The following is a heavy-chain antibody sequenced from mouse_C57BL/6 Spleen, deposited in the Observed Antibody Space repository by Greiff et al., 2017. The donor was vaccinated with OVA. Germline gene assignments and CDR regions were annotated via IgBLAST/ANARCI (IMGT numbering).Heavy chain of an antibody. CDR1: GFTFSSYT. D-gene: IGHD2-3*01. J-gene: IGHJ4*01. Sequence: EVMLVESGGGLVKPGGSLKLSCAASGFTFSSYTMSWVRQTPEKRLEWVATISGGGGNTYYPDSVKGRFTISRDNAKNTLYLQMSSLRSEDTALYYCARQMISYAMDYWGQGTSVTVSS. V-gene: IGHV5-9*01. CDR2: ISGGGGNT. CDR3: ARQMISYAMDY.